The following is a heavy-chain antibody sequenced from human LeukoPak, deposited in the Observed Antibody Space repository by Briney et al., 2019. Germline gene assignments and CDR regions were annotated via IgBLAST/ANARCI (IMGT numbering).Heavy chain of an antibody. D-gene: IGHD4-17*01. CDR2: INSDESIT. Sequence: GGSLRLSCAASGFTFNKYWMHWVCQAPGKGLVWVSRINSDESITSYADCVKGRFTVSRDNAKNTLYLQMNSLRAEDTAVYFCARGIGGITTGDYWGQGTVVTVSS. CDR3: ARGIGGITTGDY. J-gene: IGHJ4*02. CDR1: GFTFNKYW. V-gene: IGHV3-74*01.